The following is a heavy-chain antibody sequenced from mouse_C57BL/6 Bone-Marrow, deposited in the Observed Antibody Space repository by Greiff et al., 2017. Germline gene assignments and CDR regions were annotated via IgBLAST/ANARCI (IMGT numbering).Heavy chain of an antibody. CDR3: AKASYYGSSYDAMDY. CDR2: IYPGSGST. Sequence: QVQLQQPGAELVKPGASGKMSCKASGYTFTSYWITWVKQRPGQGLEWIGDIYPGSGSTNYNEKFKSKATLTVDTSSSTAYMQLSSLTSEDSAVYYCAKASYYGSSYDAMDYWGQGTSVTVSS. D-gene: IGHD1-1*01. J-gene: IGHJ4*01. V-gene: IGHV1-55*01. CDR1: GYTFTSYW.